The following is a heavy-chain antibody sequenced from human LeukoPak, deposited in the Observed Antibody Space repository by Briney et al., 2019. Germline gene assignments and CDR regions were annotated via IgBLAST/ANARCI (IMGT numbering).Heavy chain of an antibody. CDR1: GYIFTDYY. J-gene: IGHJ6*03. CDR2: FNPASGGT. D-gene: IGHD2-2*01. Sequence: GASVKVSCKASGYIFTDYYMHWVRQAPGQGLEWMGWFNPASGGTKYAQKFQGRVTMTRDTSISTAYMELSRLRSDDTAVYYCARDPIVVVPAATDYYYYYMDVWGKGTTVTVSS. V-gene: IGHV1-2*02. CDR3: ARDPIVVVPAATDYYYYYMDV.